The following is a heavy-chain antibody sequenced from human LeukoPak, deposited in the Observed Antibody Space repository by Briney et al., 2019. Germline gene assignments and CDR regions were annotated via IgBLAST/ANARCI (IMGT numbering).Heavy chain of an antibody. V-gene: IGHV3-9*01. Sequence: LGGSLRLSCAASGFTFDDYAMHWVRQAPGKGLEWVSGISWNSGSIGYADSVKGRFTISRDNAKNSLYLQMNSLRAEDTALYYCAKGDSSGYLVDYWGQGTLVTVSS. CDR2: ISWNSGSI. CDR1: GFTFDDYA. CDR3: AKGDSSGYLVDY. J-gene: IGHJ4*02. D-gene: IGHD3-22*01.